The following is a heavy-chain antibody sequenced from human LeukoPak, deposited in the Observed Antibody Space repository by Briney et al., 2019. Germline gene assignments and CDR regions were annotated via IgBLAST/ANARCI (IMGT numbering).Heavy chain of an antibody. J-gene: IGHJ5*02. Sequence: SETLSLTCSVYGGSFSDYYWSWIRQPPGKGLEWIGEISHSGSTKFNPSLKSRVTISVDTSRNQFSLNLTPVTAADTAVYYCARAGLSIFGMITPNWFDPWGQGTLVSVSS. CDR2: ISHSGST. CDR3: ARAGLSIFGMITPNWFDP. D-gene: IGHD3-3*01. V-gene: IGHV4-34*01. CDR1: GGSFSDYY.